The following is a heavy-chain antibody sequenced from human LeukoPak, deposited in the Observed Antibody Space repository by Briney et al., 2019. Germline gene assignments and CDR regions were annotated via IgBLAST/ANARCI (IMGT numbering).Heavy chain of an antibody. CDR2: ISYDGSNK. V-gene: IGHV3-30*04. Sequence: GRSLRLSCAASGFTFSSYAMHWVRQAPGKGLEWVAVISYDGSNKYYADSVKGRFTISRDNSKNMLYLQMNSLRAEDTAVYYCAREQRYYDSSGPATYFDYWGQGTLVTVSS. CDR3: AREQRYYDSSGPATYFDY. D-gene: IGHD3-22*01. CDR1: GFTFSSYA. J-gene: IGHJ4*02.